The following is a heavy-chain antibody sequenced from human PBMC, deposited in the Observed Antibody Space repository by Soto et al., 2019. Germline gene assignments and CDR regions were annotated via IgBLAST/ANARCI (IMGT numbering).Heavy chain of an antibody. V-gene: IGHV4-59*08. CDR2: IYYSGST. CDR1: GGSISSYY. D-gene: IGHD1-1*01. Sequence: QVQLQESGPGLVKPSETLSLTCTVSGGSISSYYWSWIRQPPGKGLEWIGYIYYSGSTNYNPSLKSRFTISVDTSKNQFTQTLSSMTAADTAVYYCARRYGYSFDYWGQGTLVTVSS. CDR3: ARRYGYSFDY. J-gene: IGHJ4*02.